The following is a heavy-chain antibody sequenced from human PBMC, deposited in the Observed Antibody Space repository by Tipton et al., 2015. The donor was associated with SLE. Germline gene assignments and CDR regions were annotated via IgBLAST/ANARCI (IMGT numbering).Heavy chain of an antibody. CDR2: VHSSGST. V-gene: IGHV4-61*09. J-gene: IGHJ5*02. D-gene: IGHD2-2*01. CDR3: ARGKAPGAMGRSLGFDP. CDR1: GASIRSGSYY. Sequence: LRLSCTVSGASIRSGSYYWSWIRQSAGKGLEWIGHVHSSGSTNYHPSLKSRVSISTDTSKNQFSLTLTSVTAADTAVYYCARGKAPGAMGRSLGFDPWGQGTLVTVSS.